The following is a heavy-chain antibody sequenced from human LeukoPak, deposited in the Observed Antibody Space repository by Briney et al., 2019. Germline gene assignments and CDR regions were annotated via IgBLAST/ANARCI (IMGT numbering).Heavy chain of an antibody. CDR2: IKQDGSEK. CDR3: ARGGFDY. V-gene: IGHV3-7*01. D-gene: IGHD3-16*01. J-gene: IGHJ4*02. Sequence: GGSLRLSCVASGFTFSNYWMSWVRQAPGKGLEWVANIKQDGSEKYYVDSVKGRFTISRDNAKNSLYLQMNSLRAEDTAVYYCARGGFDYWGQGTLVTVSS. CDR1: GFTFSNYW.